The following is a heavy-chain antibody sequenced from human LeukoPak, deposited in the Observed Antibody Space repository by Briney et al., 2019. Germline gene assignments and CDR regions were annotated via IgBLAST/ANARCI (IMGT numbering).Heavy chain of an antibody. V-gene: IGHV4-30-2*01. CDR3: ARGPTYYYDSSGYDY. CDR1: GHSISSGGYS. J-gene: IGHJ4*02. CDR2: IYHSGST. D-gene: IGHD3-22*01. Sequence: PSETLSLTCGVSGHSISSGGYSWRSIRQPPAKGLEWIEYIYHSGSTYYNPSLKSRVTISVDRSKNQFSLKLSSVTAADTAVYYCARGPTYYYDSSGYDYWGQGTLVTVSS.